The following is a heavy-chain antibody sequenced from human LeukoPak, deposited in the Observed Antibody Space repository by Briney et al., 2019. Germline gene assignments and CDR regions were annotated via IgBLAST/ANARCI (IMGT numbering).Heavy chain of an antibody. D-gene: IGHD5-18*01. J-gene: IGHJ4*02. CDR2: IYPGDSDT. Sequence: GESLKISCKGSGYSFTSYWIGWVRQMPGKGLEWMGIIYPGDSDTRYSPSFQGQVTISADKSISTAYLQWSSLKASDTAMYYCARRGYSYGWEPYFDYWGQGTLVTVPS. V-gene: IGHV5-51*01. CDR3: ARRGYSYGWEPYFDY. CDR1: GYSFTSYW.